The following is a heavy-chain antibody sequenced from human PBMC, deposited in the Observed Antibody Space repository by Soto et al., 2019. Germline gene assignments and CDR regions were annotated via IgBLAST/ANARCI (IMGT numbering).Heavy chain of an antibody. D-gene: IGHD2-2*02. J-gene: IGHJ4*02. Sequence: PSETLSLTCAVYGGSFSGYYWSWIRQPPGKGLEWIGEINHSGSTNYNPSLKSRVTISVDTSKNQFSLKLSSVTAADTAVYYCARALIYPTYYFDYWGQGTLVTVSS. CDR2: INHSGST. CDR1: GGSFSGYY. CDR3: ARALIYPTYYFDY. V-gene: IGHV4-34*01.